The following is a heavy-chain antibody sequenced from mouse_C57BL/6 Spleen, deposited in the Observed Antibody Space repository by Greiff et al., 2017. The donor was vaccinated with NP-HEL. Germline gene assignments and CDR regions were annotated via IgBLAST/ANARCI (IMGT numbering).Heavy chain of an antibody. V-gene: IGHV1-22*01. CDR2: INPNNGGT. J-gene: IGHJ2*01. Sequence: EVKLQQSGPELVKPGASVKMSCKASGYTFTDYNMHWVKQSHGKSLEWIGYINPNNGGTSYNQKFKGKATLTVNKSASTAYMELRSLTSEDSAVYYCAREAAYYSNFYFDYWGQGTTLTVSS. CDR3: AREAAYYSNFYFDY. CDR1: GYTFTDYN. D-gene: IGHD2-5*01.